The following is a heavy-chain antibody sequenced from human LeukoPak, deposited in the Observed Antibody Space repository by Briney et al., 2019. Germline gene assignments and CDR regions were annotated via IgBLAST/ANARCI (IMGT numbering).Heavy chain of an antibody. D-gene: IGHD1-26*01. CDR1: GGSISSSRYY. J-gene: IGHJ4*02. CDR2: IEYSGST. V-gene: IGHV4-39*01. CDR3: ARHSGIGMAQLYFDY. Sequence: SETLSLTCTVSGGSISSSRYYWGGSRQPPGNGLKWIVSIEYSGSTYYNPSHKSPVNISVDTSKHQFSLRLSSVTAADTAVYHCARHSGIGMAQLYFDYWGQGTLVTVSS.